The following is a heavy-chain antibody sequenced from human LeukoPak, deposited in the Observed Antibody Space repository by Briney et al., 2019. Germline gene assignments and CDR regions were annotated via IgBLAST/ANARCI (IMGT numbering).Heavy chain of an antibody. CDR1: GGSISSGGYY. J-gene: IGHJ4*02. CDR2: IYHSGST. D-gene: IGHD4-17*01. V-gene: IGHV4-30-2*01. Sequence: SQTLSLTCTVSGGSISSGGYYWRWIRQPPGKGLGWIGYIYHSGSTYYNPSLKSRVTISVDRSKNQFSLKLSSVTAADTAVYYCARVSPYGDYLDYWGQGTLVTVSS. CDR3: ARVSPYGDYLDY.